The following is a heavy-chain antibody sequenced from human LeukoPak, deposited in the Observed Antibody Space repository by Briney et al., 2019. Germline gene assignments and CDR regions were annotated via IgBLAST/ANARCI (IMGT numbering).Heavy chain of an antibody. V-gene: IGHV3-30-3*01. Sequence: GRSLRLSCAASGFTFSSYAMHWVRQAPGKGLEWVAVISYDGSNKYYADSVKGRFTISRDNSKNTLYLQMNSLSAEDTAVYYCASGSYYYFDYWGQGTLVTVSS. CDR3: ASGSYYYFDY. CDR2: ISYDGSNK. J-gene: IGHJ4*02. D-gene: IGHD1-26*01. CDR1: GFTFSSYA.